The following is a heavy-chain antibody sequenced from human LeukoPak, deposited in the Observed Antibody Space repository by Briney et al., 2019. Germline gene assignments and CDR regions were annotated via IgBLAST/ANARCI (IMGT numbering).Heavy chain of an antibody. CDR2: IYYSGST. CDR1: GGSISSGGYY. Sequence: SETLSLTCTVSGGSISSGGYYWSWIRQHPGKGLEWIGYIYYSGSTYYNPSLKSRVTISVDTSKNQFSLKLSSVTAADTAVYYCATYSREGDTDYYDSSGYYYRDYWGQGTLVTVSS. V-gene: IGHV4-31*03. J-gene: IGHJ4*02. D-gene: IGHD3-22*01. CDR3: ATYSREGDTDYYDSSGYYYRDY.